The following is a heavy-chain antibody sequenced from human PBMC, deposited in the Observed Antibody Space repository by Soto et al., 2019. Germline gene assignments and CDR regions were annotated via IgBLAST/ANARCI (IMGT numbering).Heavy chain of an antibody. CDR1: GSTSDEYA. J-gene: IGHJ4*02. Sequence: EVQLVESGGGLVQPGRSLRLSCAVSGSTSDEYAMHWLRQAPGKGLEWVSGIFLESDRTGYADSVKGRFTTSRDKAKNSLYLQMNSLRPEDTALYYCGKDGKAGGLDFWGQGTLVTVSS. V-gene: IGHV3-9*02. CDR3: GKDGKAGGLDF. D-gene: IGHD2-15*01. CDR2: IFLESDRT.